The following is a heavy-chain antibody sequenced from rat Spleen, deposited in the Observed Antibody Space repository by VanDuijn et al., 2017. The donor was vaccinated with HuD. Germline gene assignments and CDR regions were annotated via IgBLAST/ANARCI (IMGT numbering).Heavy chain of an antibody. D-gene: IGHD1-6*01. Sequence: EVQLVESGGASVQPGGSMRLSCAASGFTFSNYDMAWVRQVPTKGLEWVASIRNGGDNSYYRDSVKGRFTISRDNVKSSLYLQMDSLGSEDTATYYCTRDRILRSTGFDYWGQGVMVTVSS. J-gene: IGHJ2*01. CDR3: TRDRILRSTGFDY. CDR1: GFTFSNYD. V-gene: IGHV5-25*01. CDR2: IRNGGDNS.